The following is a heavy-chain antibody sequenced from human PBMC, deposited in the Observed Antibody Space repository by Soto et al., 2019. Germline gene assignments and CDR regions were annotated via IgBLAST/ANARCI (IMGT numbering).Heavy chain of an antibody. CDR3: VRHGNVPDRPFYYYGMDV. J-gene: IGHJ6*02. V-gene: IGHV4-39*01. CDR1: GDSISGTNYY. Sequence: QLQLQESGPGLVKPSETLSLTCSVSGDSISGTNYYWGWIRQPPGKGLEWVGTVFYSGSTYYSPSLKGRVTISLDKPRNMFSLSVTSVTAADTAVYYCVRHGNVPDRPFYYYGMDVWGQGTTVTVSS. CDR2: VFYSGST. D-gene: IGHD1-26*01.